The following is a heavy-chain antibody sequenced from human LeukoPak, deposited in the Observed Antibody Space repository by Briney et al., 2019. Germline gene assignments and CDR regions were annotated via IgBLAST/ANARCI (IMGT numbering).Heavy chain of an antibody. CDR1: GYDFTSVG. Sequence: ASAKVSCKASGYDFTSVGITWARQTPGQGLEWMGWISPYNGNTRYVQNFQGRVTMTTDTSTSTAYMELRSLRFDDTAVYYCSRAGSGIGWYFDYWGQGTLVTVSS. CDR2: ISPYNGNT. V-gene: IGHV1-18*01. J-gene: IGHJ4*02. CDR3: SRAGSGIGWYFDY. D-gene: IGHD6-19*01.